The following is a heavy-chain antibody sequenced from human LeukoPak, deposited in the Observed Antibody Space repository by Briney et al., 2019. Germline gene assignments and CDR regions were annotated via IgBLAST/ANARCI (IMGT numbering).Heavy chain of an antibody. J-gene: IGHJ4*02. CDR1: RFTFNTYA. CDR3: ARDGSMGYPNFHSFDY. CDR2: ISSSGDST. Sequence: GGSLRLSCAASRFTFNTYAMSWVRQAPGKGLDWVSAISSSGDSTYYTDSVKGRFAISRDNSKNTLYLQMNSLRAEDTAVYYCARDGSMGYPNFHSFDYWGQGTLVTVSS. D-gene: IGHD2/OR15-2a*01. V-gene: IGHV3-23*01.